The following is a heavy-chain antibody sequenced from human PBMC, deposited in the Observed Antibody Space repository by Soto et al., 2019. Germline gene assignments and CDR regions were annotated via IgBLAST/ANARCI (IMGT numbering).Heavy chain of an antibody. CDR1: GYTFFTYD. CDR3: ARHHGPTTSENWFDP. D-gene: IGHD5-12*01. J-gene: IGHJ5*02. Sequence: GASVKVSGKASGYTFFTYDISWVQQAPGKGLEWMGCINTYSGDTKYAQKFQGRVTMTTDTSTTTAYLELRSLRSDDTAVYYCARHHGPTTSENWFDPWGQGTLVTGSS. CDR2: INTYSGDT. V-gene: IGHV1-18*01.